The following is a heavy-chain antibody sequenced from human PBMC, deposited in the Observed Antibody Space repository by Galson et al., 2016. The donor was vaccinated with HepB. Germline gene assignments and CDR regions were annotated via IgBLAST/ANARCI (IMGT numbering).Heavy chain of an antibody. CDR3: AHRTVTAVTSPFNY. CDR1: GFSLSTSGVG. Sequence: PALVKPTQTLTLTCTFSGFSLSTSGVGVGWIRQPPGKALEWLALIYWDDDKSYSPPLKGRPTITKDTSKNQVVLTVTDMDPVDTATYYCAHRTVTAVTSPFNYWGQGALVTVSS. J-gene: IGHJ4*02. D-gene: IGHD4-17*01. CDR2: IYWDDDK. V-gene: IGHV2-5*02.